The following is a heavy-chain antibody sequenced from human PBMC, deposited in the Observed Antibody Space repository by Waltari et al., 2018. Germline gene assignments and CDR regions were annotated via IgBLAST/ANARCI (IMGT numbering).Heavy chain of an antibody. CDR3: ALSRYGLASPKFDP. Sequence: QVQVQQWGAGLVKPSETLSLTCAVYGGSFSGYYWSCLRQPPGQALEGIGEMDQSGVANYNPPLTRRAPIPVDTSRNQLSLKLTSVTAADTAIYYCALSRYGLASPKFDPWGQGTLVTVSS. D-gene: IGHD4-17*01. CDR2: MDQSGVA. CDR1: GGSFSGYY. J-gene: IGHJ5*02. V-gene: IGHV4-34*02.